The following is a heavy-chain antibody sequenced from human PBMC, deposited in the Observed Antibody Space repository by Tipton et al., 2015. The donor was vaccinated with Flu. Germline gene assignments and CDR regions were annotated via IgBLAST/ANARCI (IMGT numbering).Heavy chain of an antibody. CDR1: GDSLRSYY. J-gene: IGHJ5*02. D-gene: IGHD1-26*01. V-gene: IGHV4-59*07. Sequence: TLSLTCTVSGDSLRSYYRSWIRQSPGKGLEWTGQVYYNGTTNYNPSLKSRVTISLDKSKNQLSLNVNSMTTADTAVFYCARGGWEPHGGWFDPWGQGTLVTVSS. CDR2: VYYNGTT. CDR3: ARGGWEPHGGWFDP.